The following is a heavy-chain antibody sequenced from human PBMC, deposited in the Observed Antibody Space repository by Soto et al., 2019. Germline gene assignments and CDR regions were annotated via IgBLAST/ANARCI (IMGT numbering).Heavy chain of an antibody. D-gene: IGHD3-3*01. Sequence: QLQLQESGPGLVKPSETLSLTCTVSDGSISSRSSYWGWIRQPPGKGLEWIGSINYSGSTYYNPSLKSRSTISVDTSKNQFSLKLTSVTAADTAVYFCAKTGFWSDYRVADYWGQGTLVTVSS. J-gene: IGHJ4*02. CDR1: DGSISSRSSY. V-gene: IGHV4-39*01. CDR3: AKTGFWSDYRVADY. CDR2: INYSGST.